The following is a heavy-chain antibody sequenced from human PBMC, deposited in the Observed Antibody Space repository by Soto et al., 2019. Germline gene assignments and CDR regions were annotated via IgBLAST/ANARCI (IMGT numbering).Heavy chain of an antibody. V-gene: IGHV1-69*01. CDR1: GGTFSSYA. CDR3: SQILLPRGDWFDP. J-gene: IGHJ5*02. Sequence: QVQLVQSGAEVKKPGSSVKVCCKASGGTFSSYAISWVRQAPGQGLEWMGGIIPIFGTANYAQKFQGRVTITADESTSTAYMELSSLRSEDTAVYYCSQILLPRGDWFDPWGQGTLVTVSS. D-gene: IGHD3-3*01. CDR2: IIPIFGTA.